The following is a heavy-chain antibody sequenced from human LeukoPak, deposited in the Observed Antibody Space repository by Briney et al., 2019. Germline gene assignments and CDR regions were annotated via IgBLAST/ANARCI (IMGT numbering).Heavy chain of an antibody. V-gene: IGHV3-30*02. CDR2: IRYDGNNK. Sequence: GGSLRLSCAASGFTFSNYGMHWVRQAPGKGLEWVGFIRYDGNNKYYADSVKGRFTVSRDSSKNTLFLQMNSLRAEDTAVYYCARPFSSGWYDAFDIWGQGTMVTVSS. CDR3: ARPFSSGWYDAFDI. J-gene: IGHJ3*02. CDR1: GFTFSNYG. D-gene: IGHD6-19*01.